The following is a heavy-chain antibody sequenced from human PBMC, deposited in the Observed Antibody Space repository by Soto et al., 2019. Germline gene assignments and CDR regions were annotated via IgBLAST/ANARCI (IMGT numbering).Heavy chain of an antibody. J-gene: IGHJ6*02. V-gene: IGHV1-69*01. D-gene: IGHD6-19*01. CDR3: ARGGVAVAGDYYGMDV. CDR1: GGTFSSYA. CDR2: IIPIFGTA. Sequence: KVSFKASGGTFSSYAISGVRQAPGQGLEWMGGIIPIFGTANYAQKFQGRVTITADESTSTAYMELSSLRSEPTAVYYCARGGVAVAGDYYGMDVWGQGTTVTVSS.